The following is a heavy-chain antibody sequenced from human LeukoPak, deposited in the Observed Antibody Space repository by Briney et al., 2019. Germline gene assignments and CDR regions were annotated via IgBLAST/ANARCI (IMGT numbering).Heavy chain of an antibody. CDR3: VRDRGISFYFDY. Sequence: GGALTHSRSGSGFPLTTHKMNWVRQAPGKGRGGVSYIDSSSSTIYYADSVKGRFTVSRDNAKNSLDLQMNSLRSEDTAVYYCVRDRGISFYFDYWGQGTLVTVSS. V-gene: IGHV3-48*01. D-gene: IGHD3-16*02. J-gene: IGHJ4*02. CDR1: GFPLTTHK. CDR2: IDSSSSTI.